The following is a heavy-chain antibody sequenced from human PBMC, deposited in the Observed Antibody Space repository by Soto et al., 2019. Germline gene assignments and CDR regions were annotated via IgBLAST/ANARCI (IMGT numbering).Heavy chain of an antibody. Sequence: GGSLRLSCAASGFTFSTYAMSWVRQAPGKGLEWVSGISGSGGSTYYADSVKGQFTISRDNSKNTLYLQMNSLRAEDTAVYYCAKDIVVVPAAPRFHYWGQGTLVTVSS. D-gene: IGHD2-2*01. J-gene: IGHJ4*02. V-gene: IGHV3-23*01. CDR2: ISGSGGST. CDR3: AKDIVVVPAAPRFHY. CDR1: GFTFSTYA.